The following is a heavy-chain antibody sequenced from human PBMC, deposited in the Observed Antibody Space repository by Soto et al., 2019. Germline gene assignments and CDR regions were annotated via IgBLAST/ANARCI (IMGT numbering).Heavy chain of an antibody. V-gene: IGHV3-23*01. J-gene: IGHJ4*02. D-gene: IGHD4-17*01. CDR1: GFTFSSYS. CDR3: AKDLRPDGVWDFDS. CDR2: IIQDGTT. Sequence: EVQLLESGGGLVQPGGSLRLSCAASGFTFSSYSMAWVRQAPGGAPVWVSGIIQDGTTYYADSVKGRFTISRDNSRNSVYLQMITLRGEDTAVYYCAKDLRPDGVWDFDSWGQGTLVTVSS.